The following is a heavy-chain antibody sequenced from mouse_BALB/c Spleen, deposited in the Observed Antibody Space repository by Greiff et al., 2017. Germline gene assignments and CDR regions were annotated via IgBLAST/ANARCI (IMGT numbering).Heavy chain of an antibody. V-gene: IGHV3-2*02. D-gene: IGHD1-1*01. CDR2: ISYSGST. Sequence: EVNLVESGPGLVKPSQSLSLTCTVTGYSITSDYAWNWIRQFPGNKLEWMGYISYSGSTSYNPSLKSRISITRDTSKNQFFLQLNSVTTEDTATYYCAREGTTDFDYWGQGTTLTVSS. CDR3: AREGTTDFDY. CDR1: GYSITSDYA. J-gene: IGHJ2*01.